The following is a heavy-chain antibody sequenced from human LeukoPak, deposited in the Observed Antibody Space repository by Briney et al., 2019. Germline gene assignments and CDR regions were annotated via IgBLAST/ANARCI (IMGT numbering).Heavy chain of an antibody. D-gene: IGHD6-19*01. CDR1: GYTFNSYD. CDR2: MNPNRGNT. J-gene: IGHJ5*02. V-gene: IGHV1-8*01. Sequence: ASVKVSCKASGYTFNSYDINWVRQATGQGLEWMGWMNPNRGNTGSAQKFQGRVTMTRNTSITTAYMELSSLRSEDTAVYYCARGGAVAGKGRWFDPWGQGTLVTVSS. CDR3: ARGGAVAGKGRWFDP.